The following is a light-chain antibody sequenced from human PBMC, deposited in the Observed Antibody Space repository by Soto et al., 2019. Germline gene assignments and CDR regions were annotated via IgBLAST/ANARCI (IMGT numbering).Light chain of an antibody. J-gene: IGKJ1*01. CDR2: GAS. V-gene: IGKV3-20*01. CDR1: QSVRSSY. Sequence: EILLTQSPGTLSLSPGERATLSCRASQSVRSSYLAWYQQNAGQAPRILIYGASSRDTGIPDRFSGSGSGTDFTLTISRLEPEDFAVYYCLQYGTFPRTFGQGTKVDIK. CDR3: LQYGTFPRT.